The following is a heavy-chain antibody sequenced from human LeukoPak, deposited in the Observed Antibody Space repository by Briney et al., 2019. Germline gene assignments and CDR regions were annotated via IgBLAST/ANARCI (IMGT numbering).Heavy chain of an antibody. D-gene: IGHD2-21*02. CDR1: GYSFSNYW. V-gene: IGHV5-51*01. Sequence: GESLKISWEGSGYSFSNYWIGWVRQRPGKGLEWMGIIYPGDYETRYSPSFQGLVTISVDKSISTAYLQWSSLKASDTAMYYCAIPPGYCGNDCSFDHWGQGTLVTVSS. CDR2: IYPGDYET. CDR3: AIPPGYCGNDCSFDH. J-gene: IGHJ4*02.